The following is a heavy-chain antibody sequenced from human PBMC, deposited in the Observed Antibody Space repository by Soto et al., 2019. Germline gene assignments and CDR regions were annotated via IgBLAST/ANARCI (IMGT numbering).Heavy chain of an antibody. D-gene: IGHD5-12*01. V-gene: IGHV4-59*01. CDR1: GGSISSYY. CDR2: IYYSGST. CDR3: ARATVGYDRYYYYYLDG. J-gene: IGHJ6*03. Sequence: SETLSLTCTVSGGSISSYYWSWIRQPPGKGLEWIGYIYYSGSTNYNPSLKSRVTISVDTSKNQFSLKLSSVTAADTAVYYCARATVGYDRYYYYYLDGWGKGTTVNVSS.